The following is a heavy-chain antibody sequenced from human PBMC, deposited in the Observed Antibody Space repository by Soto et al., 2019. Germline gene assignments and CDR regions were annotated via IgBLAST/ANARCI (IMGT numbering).Heavy chain of an antibody. Sequence: GGSLRLSCAASGFTFSGSAMHWVRQASGKGLEWVASISSASSETWYADSVKGRFIISRDNAQNSLFLQMNTLRPEDSAIYYCARVAYWGPGTQVTVSS. CDR3: ARVAY. CDR2: ISSASSET. CDR1: GFTFSGSA. V-gene: IGHV3-21*01. J-gene: IGHJ4*02.